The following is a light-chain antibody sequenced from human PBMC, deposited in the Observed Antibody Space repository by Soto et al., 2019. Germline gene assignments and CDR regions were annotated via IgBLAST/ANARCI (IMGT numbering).Light chain of an antibody. J-gene: IGKJ2*02. CDR3: QQYGSSPRT. V-gene: IGKV3-20*01. CDR1: QSVSSSY. CDR2: GAS. Sequence: EIELTQSPGTLSLSPGERATLSCRASQSVSSSYLAWYQHKPGQTPRLLIYGASSRATGVPDRWSGSGSATDFTLPISRLEPEDFAVYYCQQYGSSPRTFGQGTKLEIK.